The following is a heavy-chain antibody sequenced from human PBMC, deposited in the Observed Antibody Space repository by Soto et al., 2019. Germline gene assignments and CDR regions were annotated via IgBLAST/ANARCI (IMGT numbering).Heavy chain of an antibody. D-gene: IGHD1-26*01. CDR2: TYYTGNT. J-gene: IGHJ6*02. V-gene: IGHV4-31*03. Sequence: LSLTCTVSGASITRGGYYWTWVRQHPGRGLEWLGNTYYTGNTNYNPSLKSRLAISVDTSKNQFSLRLSSVTAADTALYYCVRDTTRIRGMDVWGPGTTVTVSS. CDR3: VRDTTRIRGMDV. CDR1: GASITRGGYY.